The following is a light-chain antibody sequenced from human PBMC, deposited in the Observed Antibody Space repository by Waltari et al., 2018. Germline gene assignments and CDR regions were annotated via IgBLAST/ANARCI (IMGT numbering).Light chain of an antibody. V-gene: IGKV1-39*01. J-gene: IGKJ2*01. CDR1: QSITSF. CDR3: QQSSITPYT. Sequence: DIQMTQSPSSLSASVGDRVTITCRASQSITSFLNWYQQIPGKAPKLLIYAASSLQSGVPSRFSGSGSGTEFTLTSSILQPEDFATYYGQQSSITPYTFGQGTKLAIK. CDR2: AAS.